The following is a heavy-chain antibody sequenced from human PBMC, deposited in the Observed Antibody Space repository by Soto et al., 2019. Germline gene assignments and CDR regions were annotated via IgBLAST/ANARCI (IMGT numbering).Heavy chain of an antibody. CDR2: IYYSGST. V-gene: IGHV4-59*01. J-gene: IGHJ6*03. CDR1: GASISSYY. CDR3: ARTALDYRDHGYYMDV. Sequence: SETLSLTCTVSGASISSYYWSWIRQPPGKGLEWIGYIYYSGSTNYNPSLNSRVTISVDKSRSQFSLKLSSVTAADTAVYYCARTALDYRDHGYYMDVWGKGTTVTVSS. D-gene: IGHD4-17*01.